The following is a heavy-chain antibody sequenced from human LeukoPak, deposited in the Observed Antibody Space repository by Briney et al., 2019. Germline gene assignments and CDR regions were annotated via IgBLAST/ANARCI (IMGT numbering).Heavy chain of an antibody. Sequence: GGSLRLSCAASGFTFSSYGMHWVRQAPGKGLEWVAFIQYDGSKKYYADSVKGRFTISRDNSKNTLYLQMNSLRTEDTAVHYCAEDHRRGYSFGYKASPLDYWGQGTLVTVSS. CDR3: AEDHRRGYSFGYKASPLDY. CDR2: IQYDGSKK. D-gene: IGHD5-18*01. CDR1: GFTFSSYG. V-gene: IGHV3-30*02. J-gene: IGHJ4*02.